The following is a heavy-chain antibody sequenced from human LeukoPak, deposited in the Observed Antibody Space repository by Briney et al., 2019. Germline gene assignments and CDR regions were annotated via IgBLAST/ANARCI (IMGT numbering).Heavy chain of an antibody. CDR1: GYTFTDYY. CDR3: ARDYYDISAYYYVYQSDY. CDR2: INPNSGGT. Sequence: ASVKVSCKASGYTFTDYYIHWVRQAPGQGLEWMGWINPNSGGTNYAQKFQGRVTMTRDTSISTAYMELSRLRSDDTAVYYCARDYYDISAYYYVYQSDYWGQGTLVTVSS. V-gene: IGHV1-2*02. J-gene: IGHJ4*02. D-gene: IGHD3-22*01.